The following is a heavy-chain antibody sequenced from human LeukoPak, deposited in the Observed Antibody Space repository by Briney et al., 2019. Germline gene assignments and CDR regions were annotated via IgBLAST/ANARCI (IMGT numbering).Heavy chain of an antibody. CDR1: GGSFSGYY. CDR3: ARGSRSLYYYDSSGYYGNAFDI. V-gene: IGHV4-34*01. D-gene: IGHD3-22*01. J-gene: IGHJ3*02. Sequence: PSETLSLTCAVYGGSFSGYYWSWIRQPPGKGLEWIGEINHSGSTNYNPSLESRVTISVDTSKNQFSLKLSSVTAADTAVYYCARGSRSLYYYDSSGYYGNAFDIWGQGTMVTVSS. CDR2: INHSGST.